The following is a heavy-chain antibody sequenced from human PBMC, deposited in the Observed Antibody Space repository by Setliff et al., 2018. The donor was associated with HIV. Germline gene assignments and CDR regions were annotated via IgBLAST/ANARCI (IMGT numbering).Heavy chain of an antibody. CDR1: GGSSISSSYY. Sequence: PSETLSLTCTVSGGSSISSSYYWVWIRQPTGKGLEWIGDVYYSGVTYYNASLKSRVTMSIDRSKNHFSLTMTSVTAADTAVYYCARRGRGACPYYSIYYWGQGILVTVSS. CDR3: ARRGRGACPYYSIYY. CDR2: VYYSGVT. V-gene: IGHV4-39*02. D-gene: IGHD2-15*01. J-gene: IGHJ4*02.